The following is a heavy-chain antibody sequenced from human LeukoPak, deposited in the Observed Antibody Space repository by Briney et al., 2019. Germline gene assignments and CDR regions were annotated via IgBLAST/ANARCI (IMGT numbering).Heavy chain of an antibody. Sequence: SETLSLTCTDSGGSISSGGYYWSWIRQHPGKGLEWIGYIYYSGSTYYNPSLKSRVTISVDTSKNQFSLKLSSVTAADTAVYYCARRRCSGGSCYFDYWGQGTLVTVSS. CDR1: GGSISSGGYY. CDR3: ARRRCSGGSCYFDY. CDR2: IYYSGST. D-gene: IGHD2-15*01. J-gene: IGHJ4*02. V-gene: IGHV4-31*03.